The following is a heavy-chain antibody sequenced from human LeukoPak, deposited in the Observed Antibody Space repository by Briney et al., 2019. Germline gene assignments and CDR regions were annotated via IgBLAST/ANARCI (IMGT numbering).Heavy chain of an antibody. CDR3: AKDGYGSGGRSFDP. D-gene: IGHD3-10*01. CDR1: GFTFSTFG. CDR2: FRGDGGST. V-gene: IGHV3-23*01. Sequence: GGSLRLSCEVSGFTFSTFGMNWLGQAPGKGLEWVSSFRGDGGSTYYAESVKCRFTISRDNSKNTVYLQMNNLRVEDTSIYYCAKDGYGSGGRSFDPWGQGTLGTVSS. J-gene: IGHJ5*02.